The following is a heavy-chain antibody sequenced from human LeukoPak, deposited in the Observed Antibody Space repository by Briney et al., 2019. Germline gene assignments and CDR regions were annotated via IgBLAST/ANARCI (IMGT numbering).Heavy chain of an antibody. CDR1: GYTFTRYD. CDR3: ATYGWSSGWFSNY. Sequence: ASVKVSCKASGYTFTRYDIDWVPQATGQGLEWMGWTNPTSGNTGYAQKFQGRVTMTRNTSISTAYMELTSRTSEDTAVYYCATYGWSSGWFSNYWGQGTLVAVSS. D-gene: IGHD6-19*01. CDR2: TNPTSGNT. V-gene: IGHV1-8*01. J-gene: IGHJ4*02.